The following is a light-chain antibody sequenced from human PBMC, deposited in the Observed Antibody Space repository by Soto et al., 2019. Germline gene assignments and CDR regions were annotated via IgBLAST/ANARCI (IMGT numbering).Light chain of an antibody. J-gene: IGKJ5*01. CDR2: AAS. Sequence: DIQMTQSPSSVSASVGDRVTIICRASQTIINYLNWYQQKPGKAPKLLIYAASSLQSGVPSRFSGSGSGTDFTLTISSLQPEDFATYYCQQSYTITFGQGTRLEIK. CDR1: QTIINY. V-gene: IGKV1-39*01. CDR3: QQSYTIT.